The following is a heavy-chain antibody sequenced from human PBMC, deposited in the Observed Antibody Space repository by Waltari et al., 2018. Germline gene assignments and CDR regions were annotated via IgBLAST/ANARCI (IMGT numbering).Heavy chain of an antibody. V-gene: IGHV1-69*10. CDR3: ARGDEAADAFDI. J-gene: IGHJ3*02. CDR1: GGTFSSYA. CDR2: IRPILGIA. Sequence: QVQLVQSGAEVKKPGSSVKVSCKASGGTFSSYAISWVRQAPGHGLEWIGGIRPILGIANDAQKVQGRVTSTADKSTSTAYMDLRSLRSEYTAVYYCARGDEAADAFDIWGQGTMVTVSS.